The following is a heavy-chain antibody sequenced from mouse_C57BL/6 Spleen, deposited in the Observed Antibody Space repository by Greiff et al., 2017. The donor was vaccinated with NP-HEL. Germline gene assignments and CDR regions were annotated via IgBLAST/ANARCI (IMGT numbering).Heavy chain of an antibody. CDR3: ARGGYDGYPWYFDV. Sequence: VQLQQSGPELVKPGASVKMSCKASGYTFTDYNMHWVKQSHGKSLEWIGYINPNNGGTSYNQKFKGKATLTVNKSSSTAYMELRSLTSEDSAVYYCARGGYDGYPWYFDVWGTGTTVTVSS. D-gene: IGHD2-3*01. V-gene: IGHV1-22*01. CDR2: INPNNGGT. CDR1: GYTFTDYN. J-gene: IGHJ1*03.